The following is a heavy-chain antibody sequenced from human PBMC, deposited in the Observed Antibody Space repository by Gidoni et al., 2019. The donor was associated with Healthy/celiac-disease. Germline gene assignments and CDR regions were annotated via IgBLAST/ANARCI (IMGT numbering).Heavy chain of an antibody. CDR3: ARHDPLRYFDWLFKGPGGPFDY. Sequence: QLQLQESGPGLVKPSETLSLTCTVSGGSISSSSYYWGWIRQPPGKGLEWIGSIYYSGSTYYNPSLKSRVTISVDTSKNQFSLKLSSVTAADTAVYYCARHDPLRYFDWLFKGPGGPFDYWGQGTLVTVSS. D-gene: IGHD3-9*01. CDR1: GGSISSSSYY. CDR2: IYYSGST. V-gene: IGHV4-39*01. J-gene: IGHJ4*02.